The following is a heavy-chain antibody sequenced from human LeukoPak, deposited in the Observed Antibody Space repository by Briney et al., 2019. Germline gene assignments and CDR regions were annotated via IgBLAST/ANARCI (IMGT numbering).Heavy chain of an antibody. D-gene: IGHD3-16*01. CDR3: ARFGVDYDMDV. Sequence: SETLSLTCSVSGGSISGHYWTWIRQPPGKGLEWIGQIHYTGKPDYNPSLKSRIAISVDTSKNQVSLQVSSVTAADSAIYYCARFGVDYDMDVWGHGTTVTVFS. V-gene: IGHV4-59*11. J-gene: IGHJ6*02. CDR1: GGSISGHY. CDR2: IHYTGKP.